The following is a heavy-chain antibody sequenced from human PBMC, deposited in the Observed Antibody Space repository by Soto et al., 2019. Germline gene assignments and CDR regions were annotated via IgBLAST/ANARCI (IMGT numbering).Heavy chain of an antibody. J-gene: IGHJ6*02. D-gene: IGHD3-3*01. Sequence: GGSLRLSCAASGFTFSRYAMSWVRQAPGKGLEWVSAISGSAATTYYADSVKGRFTISRDNSKNTLYLQMNSLRAEDTAVYYCARRAPLEWLLGEGLYYYYGMDVWGQGTTVTVSS. CDR3: ARRAPLEWLLGEGLYYYYGMDV. CDR2: ISGSAATT. V-gene: IGHV3-23*01. CDR1: GFTFSRYA.